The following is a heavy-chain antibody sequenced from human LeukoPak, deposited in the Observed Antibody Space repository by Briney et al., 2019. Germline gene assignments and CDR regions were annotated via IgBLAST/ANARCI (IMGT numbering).Heavy chain of an antibody. CDR1: GGSINNYY. CDR2: IYSSGNT. CDR3: ARQPSATAAFDI. J-gene: IGHJ3*02. Sequence: SETLSLTCVVSGGSINNYYWSWIRQPLGKGLEWIAYIYSSGNTNYNPSFKSRVTVSVDTSKNQLSLRLTSVAAADTAIYYCARQPSATAAFDIWGQGTMVIVSS. D-gene: IGHD5-18*01. V-gene: IGHV4-59*08.